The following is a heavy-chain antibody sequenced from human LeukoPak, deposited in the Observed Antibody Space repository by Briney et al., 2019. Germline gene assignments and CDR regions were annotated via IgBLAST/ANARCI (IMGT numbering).Heavy chain of an antibody. D-gene: IGHD3-22*01. CDR1: GFTLSTYA. Sequence: GGSLRLSCAASGFTLSTYAMSWVRQTPGKGLEWVAATSSSDAGTYHADSVRSRFTISRDNSKNTLYLQMNSLRAEDTAVYYCARTLLVVVMGDAFDIWGQGTMVTVSS. CDR3: ARTLLVVVMGDAFDI. V-gene: IGHV3-23*01. J-gene: IGHJ3*02. CDR2: TSSSDAGT.